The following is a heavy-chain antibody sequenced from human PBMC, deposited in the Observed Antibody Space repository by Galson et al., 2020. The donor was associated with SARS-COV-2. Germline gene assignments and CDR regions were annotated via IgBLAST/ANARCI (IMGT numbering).Heavy chain of an antibody. V-gene: IGHV3-11*01. CDR1: GFTFSDYY. CDR2: ISSSGSTI. Sequence: GGSLRLSCAASGFTFSDYYMRWIRQAPGKGLEWVSYISSSGSTIYYADSVKGRFTISRDNAKNSLYLQMNSLRAEDTAVYYCARDLSMITCGGVIGTGWFDPGGQGTLVTVSS. D-gene: IGHD3-16*02. J-gene: IGHJ5*02. CDR3: ARDLSMITCGGVIGTGWFDP.